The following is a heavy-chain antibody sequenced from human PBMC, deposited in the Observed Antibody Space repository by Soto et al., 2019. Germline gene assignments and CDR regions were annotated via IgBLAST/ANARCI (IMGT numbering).Heavy chain of an antibody. CDR1: GFTFSNYV. Sequence: QVQLVESGGGVVQPGRSLRLSCAASGFTFSNYVMHWVRQAPGKGLEWVAVISYDGSNKYYVDSVKGRFTISRDNSKNTLYLQMNSLRAEDTAVFYCAKDVARRYCNSTNCSNYGMDVWGQGTTVTVSS. D-gene: IGHD2-2*01. CDR3: AKDVARRYCNSTNCSNYGMDV. V-gene: IGHV3-30*18. J-gene: IGHJ6*02. CDR2: ISYDGSNK.